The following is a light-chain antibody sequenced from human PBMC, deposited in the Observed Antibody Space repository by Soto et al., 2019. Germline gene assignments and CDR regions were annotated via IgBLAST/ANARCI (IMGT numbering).Light chain of an antibody. Sequence: DIVLTQTPLSLPVTPGEPASISCRSSQSLLDSDDGNTYLDWYLQKPGQSPQLLIYTLSYRAPGVPDRFSGSGSGTDLTLKISRVEAEDVGIYYCMQRIEFPSMTFGQGTRLEIK. CDR1: QSLLDSDDGNTY. V-gene: IGKV2-40*01. CDR3: MQRIEFPSMT. J-gene: IGKJ5*01. CDR2: TLS.